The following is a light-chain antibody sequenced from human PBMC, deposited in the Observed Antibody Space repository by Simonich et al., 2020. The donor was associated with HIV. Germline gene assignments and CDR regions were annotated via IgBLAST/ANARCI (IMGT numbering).Light chain of an antibody. CDR2: WSS. J-gene: IGKJ1*01. V-gene: IGKV4-1*01. CDR3: QQYYSTPPT. Sequence: DIVMTQSPDSLAVSLGERATFNCKSSRSVLYSSNNKNYLAWYQQKPGQPPNLLISWSSTREAGVPDRFSGSGSGTDFTLTISSLQAEDVAVYFCQQYYSTPPTFGQGTKVEIK. CDR1: RSVLYSSNNKNY.